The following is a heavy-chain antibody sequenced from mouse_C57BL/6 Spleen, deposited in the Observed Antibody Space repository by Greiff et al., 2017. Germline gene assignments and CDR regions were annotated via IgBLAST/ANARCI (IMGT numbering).Heavy chain of an antibody. Sequence: VQLQQSGAELVRPGASVKLSCKASGYTFTDYYINWVKQRPGQGLEWIARIYPGSGNTYYNEKFKGKATLTAEKSSSTAYMQLSSLTSEDSAVYFCAREIYYDYDGRYFDVWGTGTTVTVSS. V-gene: IGHV1-76*01. CDR2: IYPGSGNT. CDR3: AREIYYDYDGRYFDV. J-gene: IGHJ1*03. D-gene: IGHD2-4*01. CDR1: GYTFTDYY.